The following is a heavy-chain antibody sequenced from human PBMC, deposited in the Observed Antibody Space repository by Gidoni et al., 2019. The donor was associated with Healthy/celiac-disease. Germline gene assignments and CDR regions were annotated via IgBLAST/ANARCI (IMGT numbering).Heavy chain of an antibody. Sequence: MGGIIPIFGTANYAQKFQGRVTITADESTSTAYMELSSLRSEDTAVYYCARVSLPSGVVPAAKNYWYFDLWGRGTLVTVSS. J-gene: IGHJ2*01. V-gene: IGHV1-69*01. CDR3: ARVSLPSGVVPAAKNYWYFDL. CDR2: IIPIFGTA. D-gene: IGHD2-2*01.